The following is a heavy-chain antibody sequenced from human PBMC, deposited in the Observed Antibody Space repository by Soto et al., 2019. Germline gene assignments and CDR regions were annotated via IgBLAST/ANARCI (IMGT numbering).Heavy chain of an antibody. Sequence: SETLSLTGTVSGGSISSSSYYWGWIRQPPGKGLEWIGSIYYSGSTYYNPSLKSRVTISVDTSKNQFSLKLSSVTAADTAVYYCASLTQTRVRRSSSLRVYYDSSGYYIFDYWGQGTLVTVSS. CDR1: GGSISSSSYY. D-gene: IGHD3-22*01. V-gene: IGHV4-39*01. CDR2: IYYSGST. J-gene: IGHJ4*02. CDR3: ASLTQTRVRRSSSLRVYYDSSGYYIFDY.